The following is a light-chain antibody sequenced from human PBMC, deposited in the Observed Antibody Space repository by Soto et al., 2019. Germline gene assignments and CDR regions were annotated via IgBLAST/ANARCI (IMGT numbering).Light chain of an antibody. CDR3: QQSFTPPYT. CDR2: TTS. Sequence: DIQMTQSPSSLSASVGDRVTITCRASQTIAMYVNWFQQKPGKAPKPLIYTTSSLQSGVPPRFSGSGSETDFTLTISRLPPEDSATYYCQQSFTPPYTFGQGTKLEIK. CDR1: QTIAMY. J-gene: IGKJ2*01. V-gene: IGKV1-39*01.